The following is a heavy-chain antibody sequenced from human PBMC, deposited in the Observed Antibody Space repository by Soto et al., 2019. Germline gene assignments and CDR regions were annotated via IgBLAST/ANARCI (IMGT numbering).Heavy chain of an antibody. D-gene: IGHD3-9*01. V-gene: IGHV1-8*01. CDR2: MNPNSGNT. CDR1: GYTLTELS. J-gene: IGHJ4*02. CDR3: ARGPRPARPYYDILTGYSH. Sequence: GASVKVSCKVSGYTLTELSMHWARQAPGKGLEWMGWMNPNSGNTGYAQKFQGRVTMTRNTSISTAYMELSSLRSEDTAVYYCARGPRPARPYYDILTGYSHWGQGTLVTVSS.